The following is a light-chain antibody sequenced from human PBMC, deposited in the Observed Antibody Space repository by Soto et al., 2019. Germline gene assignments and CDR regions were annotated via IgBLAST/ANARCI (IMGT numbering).Light chain of an antibody. V-gene: IGLV1-51*01. CDR2: DNN. CDR1: SSNIGNNY. CDR3: ATWDYSMTGEV. J-gene: IGLJ2*01. Sequence: QSVLTQPPSVSAAPGQKVTISCSGSSSNIGNNYVSWYQQLPGTAPTILIYDNNKRPSGIPDRFSGSKSGTSGTLDITGLQTGDEADYYCATWDYSMTGEVFGGGTKLTVL.